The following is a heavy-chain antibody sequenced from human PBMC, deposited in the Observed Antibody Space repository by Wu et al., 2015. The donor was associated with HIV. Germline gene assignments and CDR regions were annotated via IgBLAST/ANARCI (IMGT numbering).Heavy chain of an antibody. Sequence: QVQLVQSGTEVKKPGASVKVSCKAFGYTFTAYDINWVRQATGQGLEYMGWMNPNNGNTASAQKFQGRITMTRTTSINTAYLELSSLKSEDTAVYYCARDRSHRFDPWGQGTLVTVSS. D-gene: IGHD1-26*01. CDR2: MNPNNGNT. J-gene: IGHJ5*02. V-gene: IGHV1-8*02. CDR3: ARDRSHRFDP. CDR1: GYTFTAYD.